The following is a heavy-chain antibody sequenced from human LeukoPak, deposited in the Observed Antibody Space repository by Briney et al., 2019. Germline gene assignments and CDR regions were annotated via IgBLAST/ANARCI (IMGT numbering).Heavy chain of an antibody. CDR3: ARDLSIGYYYDSSGRFDY. Sequence: SVKVSCKASGYTFTSYYMHWVRQAPGQGLEWMGRIIPILGIANYAQKFQGRVTITADKSTSTAYMELSSLRSDDTAVYYCARDLSIGYYYDSSGRFDYWGQGTLVTVSS. CDR1: GYTFTSYY. J-gene: IGHJ4*02. CDR2: IIPILGIA. D-gene: IGHD3-22*01. V-gene: IGHV1-69*04.